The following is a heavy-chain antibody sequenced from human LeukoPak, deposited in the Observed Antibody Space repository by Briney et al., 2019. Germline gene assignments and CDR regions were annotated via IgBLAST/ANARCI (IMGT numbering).Heavy chain of an antibody. J-gene: IGHJ4*02. V-gene: IGHV4-59*08. CDR2: IYYSGST. D-gene: IGHD3-22*01. Sequence: TSETLSLTCTVSGVSISSYYWSWIRQPPGKGLEWIGNIYYSGSTKYNPSLKSRVTISVDTSKNHFSLKLSSVTGADTAVYYCARHGNYYDSSGYNYYFDYWGQGTLGTVSS. CDR3: ARHGNYYDSSGYNYYFDY. CDR1: GVSISSYY.